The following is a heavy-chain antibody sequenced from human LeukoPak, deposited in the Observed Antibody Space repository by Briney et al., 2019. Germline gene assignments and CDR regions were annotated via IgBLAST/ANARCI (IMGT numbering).Heavy chain of an antibody. Sequence: PGGSLRLSCAASGFTFSSYEMNWVRQAPGKGLEWVSYISSSGSTIYYADSVKGRFTIFRDNAKNSLYLQMNSLRAEDTAVYYCARGEGGYYYYGMDVWGKGTTVTVSS. J-gene: IGHJ6*04. V-gene: IGHV3-48*03. CDR2: ISSSGSTI. CDR3: ARGEGGYYYYGMDV. CDR1: GFTFSSYE. D-gene: IGHD1-26*01.